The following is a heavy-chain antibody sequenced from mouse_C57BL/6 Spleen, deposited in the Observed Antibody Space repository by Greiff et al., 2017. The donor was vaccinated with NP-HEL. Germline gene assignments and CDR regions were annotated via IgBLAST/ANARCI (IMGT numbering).Heavy chain of an antibody. V-gene: IGHV5-4*01. CDR2: ISDGGSYT. Sequence: EVKLQESGGGLVKPGGSLKLSCAASGFTFSSYAMSWVRQTPEKRLEWVATISDGGSYTYYPDNVKGRFTISRDNAKNNLYLQMSHLKSEDTAMYYCARDDDYDGDYFDYWGQGTTLTVSS. CDR1: GFTFSSYA. J-gene: IGHJ2*01. CDR3: ARDDDYDGDYFDY. D-gene: IGHD2-4*01.